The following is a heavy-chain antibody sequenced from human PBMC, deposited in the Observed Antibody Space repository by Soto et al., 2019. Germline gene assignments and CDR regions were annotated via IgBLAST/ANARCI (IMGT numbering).Heavy chain of an antibody. J-gene: IGHJ6*03. CDR1: GGSISSYY. CDR3: ARYDYSNYSFPSRSPAPHNYYYYYMDV. V-gene: IGHV4-59*08. CDR2: IYYSGST. Sequence: SETLSLTCTVSGGSISSYYWSWIRQPPGKGLEWIGYIYYSGSTNYNPSLKSRVTISVDTSKNQFSLKLSSVTAADTAVYYCARYDYSNYSFPSRSPAPHNYYYYYMDVWGKGTTVTVSS. D-gene: IGHD4-4*01.